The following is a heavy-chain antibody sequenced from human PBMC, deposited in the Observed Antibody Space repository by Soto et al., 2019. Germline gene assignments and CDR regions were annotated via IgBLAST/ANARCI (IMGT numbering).Heavy chain of an antibody. D-gene: IGHD3-10*01. Sequence: ASVKVSCKASGYTFTSYAMHWVRQAPGQRLEWMGWINAGNGNTKYSQKFQGRVTITRDTSASTAYMELSSLRSEDTAVYYCATDFLTPAGWYYGSGSYSPLPGYWGQGTLVTVSS. CDR3: ATDFLTPAGWYYGSGSYSPLPGY. CDR1: GYTFTSYA. V-gene: IGHV1-3*01. J-gene: IGHJ4*02. CDR2: INAGNGNT.